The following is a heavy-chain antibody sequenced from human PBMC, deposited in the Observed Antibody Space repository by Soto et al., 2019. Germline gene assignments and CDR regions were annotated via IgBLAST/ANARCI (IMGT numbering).Heavy chain of an antibody. CDR1: GYTFTSYA. V-gene: IGHV1-3*01. Sequence: GASVKVSCKASGYTFTSYAMHSVRQAPGQRLEWMGWINAGNGNTKYSQKFQGRVTITRDTSASTAYMELSSLRSEDTAVYYCARELVSIVVVPAAIGAGPWGQGTLVTVSS. CDR3: ARELVSIVVVPAAIGAGP. J-gene: IGHJ5*02. D-gene: IGHD2-2*02. CDR2: INAGNGNT.